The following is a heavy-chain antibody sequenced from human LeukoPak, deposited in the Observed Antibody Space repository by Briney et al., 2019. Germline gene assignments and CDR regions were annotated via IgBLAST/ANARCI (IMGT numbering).Heavy chain of an antibody. D-gene: IGHD6-19*01. V-gene: IGHV3-23*01. CDR3: AKGVAVASPYYFDY. J-gene: IGHJ4*02. CDR1: GFTFSSYA. Sequence: GGPLRLSCAASGFTFSSYAMSWVRQAPGKGLEWVSPISGSGSSTYYADSVKGRFTISRDNSKNTLYLQMNGLRAEDTAVYYCAKGVAVASPYYFDYWGQGTLVTVSS. CDR2: ISGSGSST.